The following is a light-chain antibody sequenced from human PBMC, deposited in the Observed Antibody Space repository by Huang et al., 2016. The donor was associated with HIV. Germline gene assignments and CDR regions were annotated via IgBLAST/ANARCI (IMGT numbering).Light chain of an antibody. V-gene: IGKV3-11*01. CDR2: DGS. Sequence: EIVLTQSPATLSLSPGERATLSCRASQRVSSYLDWYQQKPGQAPRLLLYDGSNRATGIPARFSGSGSGTDFTLTISSLEPEDFAVYYCQQRSNWPRFGQGTKVEIK. J-gene: IGKJ1*01. CDR1: QRVSSY. CDR3: QQRSNWPR.